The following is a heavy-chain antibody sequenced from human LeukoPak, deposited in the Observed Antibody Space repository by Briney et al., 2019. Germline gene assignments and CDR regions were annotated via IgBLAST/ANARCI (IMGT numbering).Heavy chain of an antibody. V-gene: IGHV3-30*04. Sequence: GRSVRLSCAASGVTFSHDAIHWVRQAPGKGLEWVAFISHDVKTTYYADSAKGRFTISRDNSRNTVFLQMNRLRPEDTAVYYCVKEAYYGWGSSPTFYFDYWGQGTRVTVSS. D-gene: IGHD3-10*01. CDR3: VKEAYYGWGSSPTFYFDY. J-gene: IGHJ4*02. CDR1: GVTFSHDA. CDR2: ISHDVKTT.